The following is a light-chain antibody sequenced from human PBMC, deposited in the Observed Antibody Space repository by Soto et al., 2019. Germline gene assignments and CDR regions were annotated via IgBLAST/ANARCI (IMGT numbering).Light chain of an antibody. CDR3: QQNYRDTPWT. CDR1: QSISRY. Sequence: DIQMTQSPSSLSASVGERVTITCRASQSISRYVNWYQQKPGKAPTLLISAASSLERGVPSRFISGGSGTDFTLTISSLQPEDFASYHCQQNYRDTPWTFGQGTKVEVK. V-gene: IGKV1-39*01. J-gene: IGKJ1*01. CDR2: AAS.